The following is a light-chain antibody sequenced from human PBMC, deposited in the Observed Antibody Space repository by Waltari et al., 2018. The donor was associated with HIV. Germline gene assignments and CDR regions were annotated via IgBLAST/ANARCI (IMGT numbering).Light chain of an antibody. J-gene: IGLJ2*01. CDR2: RSN. V-gene: IGLV1-47*01. CDR3: AAWDDSLSGHVV. CDR1: PSTSRTNH. Sequence: QSVLTHPPSASGPPGHRVTTSYSRSPSTSRTNHVYSSQKLPGTAPKLLIYRSNQRHSGVPGRFSGSKSGTSASLAISGLRSEDEADYYCAAWDDSLSGHVVFGGGTKLTVL.